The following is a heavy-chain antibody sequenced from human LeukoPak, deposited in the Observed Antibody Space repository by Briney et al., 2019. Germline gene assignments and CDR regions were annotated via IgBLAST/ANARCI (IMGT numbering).Heavy chain of an antibody. CDR3: ARVSFDWFFFDP. V-gene: IGHV3-66*01. J-gene: IGHJ5*02. Sequence: GGSLRLSCAASGFTVSSNYMSWVRQAPGKGLEWVSVIYIGGSTYYADSVKGRFTISRDDSKNTLYLQMNSLRAEDTAVSYCARVSFDWFFFDPWGQGTLVTVSS. CDR2: IYIGGST. D-gene: IGHD3-9*01. CDR1: GFTVSSNY.